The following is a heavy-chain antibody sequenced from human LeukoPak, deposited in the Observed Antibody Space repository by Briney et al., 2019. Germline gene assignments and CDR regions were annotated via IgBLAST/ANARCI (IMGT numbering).Heavy chain of an antibody. CDR3: ATATIFGVVLYY. J-gene: IGHJ4*02. CDR2: ISYDGSNK. Sequence: GGSLRLSCAASGFTFSDYYMSWIRQAPGKGLEWVAVISYDGSNKYYADSVRGRFTISRDNSKNTLYLQMNSLRTEDTAVYYCATATIFGVVLYYWGQGTLVTVSS. D-gene: IGHD3-3*01. CDR1: GFTFSDYY. V-gene: IGHV3-30*03.